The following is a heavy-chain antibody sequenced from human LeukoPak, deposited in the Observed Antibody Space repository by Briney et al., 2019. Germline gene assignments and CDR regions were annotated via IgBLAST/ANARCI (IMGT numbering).Heavy chain of an antibody. J-gene: IGHJ4*02. Sequence: ASVNVSCKASGYTFTSYGISWVRQAPGQGLEWMGWISAYNGNTNYAQKLQGRVTMTTDTSTSTAYMELRSLRSDDTAVYYCARWGVGIVGARGLDYWGQGTLVTVSS. D-gene: IGHD1-26*01. CDR3: ARWGVGIVGARGLDY. CDR2: ISAYNGNT. CDR1: GYTFTSYG. V-gene: IGHV1-18*01.